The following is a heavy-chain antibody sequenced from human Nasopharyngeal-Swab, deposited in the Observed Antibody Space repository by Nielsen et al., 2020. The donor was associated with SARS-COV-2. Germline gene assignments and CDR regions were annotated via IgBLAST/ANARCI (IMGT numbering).Heavy chain of an antibody. V-gene: IGHV4-39*07. CDR3: ARERGRGGIWNYYYYYMDV. J-gene: IGHJ6*03. Sequence: WIRQPPGKGLEWIGSIYCSGSTYYNPSLKSRVTISVDTSKNQFSLKLSSVTAADTAVYYCARERGRGGIWNYYYYYMDVWGKGTTVTVSS. CDR2: IYCSGST. D-gene: IGHD3-10*01.